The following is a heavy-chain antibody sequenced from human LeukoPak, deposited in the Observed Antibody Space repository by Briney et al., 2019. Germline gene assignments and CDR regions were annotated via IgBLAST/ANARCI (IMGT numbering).Heavy chain of an antibody. J-gene: IGHJ3*02. D-gene: IGHD6-19*01. CDR3: ARALSSGWLDAFDI. V-gene: IGHV3-21*01. Sequence: GGSLRLSCAASRFTFSSYSMSWVRQAPGKGLEWVSSISSSSTYRYYAASVRGRFTISRDNAKNSLYLQMNSLRAEDTAVYYCARALSSGWLDAFDIWGQGTMVTVSS. CDR2: ISSSSTYR. CDR1: RFTFSSYS.